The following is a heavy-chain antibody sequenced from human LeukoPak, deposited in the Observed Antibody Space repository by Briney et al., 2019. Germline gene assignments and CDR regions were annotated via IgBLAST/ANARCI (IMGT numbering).Heavy chain of an antibody. V-gene: IGHV3-23*01. J-gene: IGHJ4*02. CDR1: GFTFSRYA. D-gene: IGHD4-17*01. Sequence: GGSLRLSCAASGFTFSRYALSWVRQAPGKGLEWVSVISGSGGSTYYAGSVKGRFTISSDNSKNTLYLQMNSLRAEDTAVYYCAKPGYDYGDDYWGQGTLVTVSS. CDR2: ISGSGGST. CDR3: AKPGYDYGDDY.